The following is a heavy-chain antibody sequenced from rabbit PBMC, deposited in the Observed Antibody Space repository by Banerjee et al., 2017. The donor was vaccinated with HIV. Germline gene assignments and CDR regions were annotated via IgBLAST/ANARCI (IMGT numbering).Heavy chain of an antibody. CDR3: ARDNYAGIVSYRTYSFNL. CDR1: GFSFSNTYY. J-gene: IGHJ4*01. D-gene: IGHD4-2*01. CDR2: IYIGVSGTT. V-gene: IGHV1S45*01. Sequence: QEQLVESGGGLVQPEGSLTLTCTASGFSFSNTYYMCWVRQAPGKGLEWIGCIYIGVSGTTYYASWAKGRFTISKTSSTTVTLQMTSLTAADTATYFCARDNYAGIVSYRTYSFNLRGPGTLVTVS.